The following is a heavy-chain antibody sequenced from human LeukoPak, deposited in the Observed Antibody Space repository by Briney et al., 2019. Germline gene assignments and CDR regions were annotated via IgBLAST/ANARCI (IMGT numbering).Heavy chain of an antibody. Sequence: ASVKVSCKASGYTFTSYDINWVRQATGQGLEWMGWMNPNSGNTGYAQKFQGRVTMTRSASINTAYMELSSLTSDDAAVYYCARSSVGARRRIDYWGQGTLVTVSS. J-gene: IGHJ4*02. CDR3: ARSSVGARRRIDY. CDR1: GYTFTSYD. CDR2: MNPNSGNT. V-gene: IGHV1-8*01. D-gene: IGHD1-26*01.